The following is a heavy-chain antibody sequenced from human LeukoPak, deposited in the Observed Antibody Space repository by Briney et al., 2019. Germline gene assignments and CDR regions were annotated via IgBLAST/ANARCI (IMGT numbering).Heavy chain of an antibody. Sequence: GGSLRLSCAASGFTFSSYAMSWVRQAPGKGLEWVSAISGSGGSTYYADSVKGRFTISRDNSKNTLYLQMNSLRAEDTAVYYCARDKRSTVTKYPRDAFDIWGQGTMVTVSS. V-gene: IGHV3-23*01. J-gene: IGHJ3*02. CDR1: GFTFSSYA. CDR3: ARDKRSTVTKYPRDAFDI. D-gene: IGHD4-17*01. CDR2: ISGSGGST.